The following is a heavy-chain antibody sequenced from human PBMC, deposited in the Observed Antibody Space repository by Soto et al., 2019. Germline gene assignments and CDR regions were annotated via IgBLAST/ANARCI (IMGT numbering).Heavy chain of an antibody. Sequence: SETLSLTCTVSGGSITTYYWSWVRQPPGKGLECIGYIHYSGSTYYNPSLESRVTMSMDTSRNQLLLHLNSVTAADTAVYYCARGGSGYSGYDENYYYYGMDVWGQGTTVTVSS. CDR2: IHYSGST. CDR1: GGSITTYY. CDR3: ARGGSGYSGYDENYYYYGMDV. D-gene: IGHD5-12*01. J-gene: IGHJ6*02. V-gene: IGHV4-59*01.